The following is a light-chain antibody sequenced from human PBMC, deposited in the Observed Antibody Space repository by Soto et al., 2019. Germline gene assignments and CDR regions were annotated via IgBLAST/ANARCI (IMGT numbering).Light chain of an antibody. Sequence: QSVLTQPASVSGSPGQSITISCTGTSSDVGAYYSVSWYQHHPGKAPKLIIYGVTNRPSGVSNRFSGSKSGNTASLTISGLQAEDEADYHRSSYTSGSSHYVFGTGTQLTVL. V-gene: IGLV2-14*01. CDR1: SSDVGAYYS. J-gene: IGLJ1*01. CDR3: SSYTSGSSHYV. CDR2: GVT.